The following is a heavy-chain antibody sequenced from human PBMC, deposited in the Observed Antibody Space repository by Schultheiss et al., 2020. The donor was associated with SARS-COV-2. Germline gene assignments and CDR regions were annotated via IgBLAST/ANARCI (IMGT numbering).Heavy chain of an antibody. CDR3: ARETSGYDY. D-gene: IGHD5-18*01. CDR2: IYHSGNT. CDR1: GGSVRSGSYY. J-gene: IGHJ4*02. V-gene: IGHV4-61*01. Sequence: SETLSLTCTVSGGSVRSGSYYWSWIRQPPGKGLEWIGNIYHSGNTYYKPSLRSRVTISVDTSKNQFSLQLNSVTPEDTAVYYCARETSGYDYWGQGTLVTVSS.